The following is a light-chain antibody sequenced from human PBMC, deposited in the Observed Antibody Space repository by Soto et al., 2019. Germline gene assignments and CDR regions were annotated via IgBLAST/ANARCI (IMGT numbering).Light chain of an antibody. CDR2: GAS. CDR3: QQYGSSSYT. Sequence: DIVLTQSPDTLSLSPGERATLSCRASQGVGSNYLAWYQQKPGQAPSPLIYGASTRATGIPDRFSGSGSGTDFTLTISRLEPEDFAVYYCQQYGSSSYTFGQGTRLEIK. CDR1: QGVGSNY. J-gene: IGKJ2*01. V-gene: IGKV3-20*01.